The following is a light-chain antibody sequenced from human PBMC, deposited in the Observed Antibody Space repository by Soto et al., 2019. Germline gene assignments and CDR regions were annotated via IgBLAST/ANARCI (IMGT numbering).Light chain of an antibody. J-gene: IGLJ1*01. CDR1: SSDVGGYNY. Sequence: QSALTQPASASGSPGQSITISCTGTSSDVGGYNYVSWYQQHPGKAPKLMIYDVSSRPSGVPDRFSGSKSGNTASLTISGLQAEDEADYYCSSYTSNSTEVFGTGTKLTVL. V-gene: IGLV2-14*01. CDR2: DVS. CDR3: SSYTSNSTEV.